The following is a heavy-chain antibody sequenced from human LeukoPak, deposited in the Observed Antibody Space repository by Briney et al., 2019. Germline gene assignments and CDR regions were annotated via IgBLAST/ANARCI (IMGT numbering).Heavy chain of an antibody. Sequence: GGSLRLSCAASGFTFSSYAMNWVRQAPEKGLQWVSTISASGRATYYADSVEGRFTISRDNSKNTLYLQMNSLRADDTAVYYCAKARGSSVYEQFDYWGQGTQVTVSP. J-gene: IGHJ4*02. CDR3: AKARGSSVYEQFDY. V-gene: IGHV3-23*01. CDR2: ISASGRAT. CDR1: GFTFSSYA. D-gene: IGHD5/OR15-5a*01.